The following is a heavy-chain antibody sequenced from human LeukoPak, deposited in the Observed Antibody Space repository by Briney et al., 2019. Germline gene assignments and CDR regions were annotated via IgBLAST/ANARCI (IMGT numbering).Heavy chain of an antibody. CDR1: GGSISSSSYY. D-gene: IGHD5-24*01. CDR3: ARDGGRWLQAPSDP. Sequence: SETLSLTCTVSGGSISSSSYYWGWIRQPPGKGLEWFGSIYYSGSTYYNPSLKSRVTISVDTSRSLFSLKLSSVTAADTAMYYCARDGGRWLQAPSDPWGQGTLVTVSS. V-gene: IGHV4-39*07. CDR2: IYYSGST. J-gene: IGHJ5*02.